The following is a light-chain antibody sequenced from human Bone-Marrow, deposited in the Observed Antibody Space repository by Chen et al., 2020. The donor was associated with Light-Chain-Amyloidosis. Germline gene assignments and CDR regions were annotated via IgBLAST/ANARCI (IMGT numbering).Light chain of an antibody. J-gene: IGLJ1*01. CDR1: SSDVGSDNH. V-gene: IGLV2-14*01. CDR2: EVT. Sequence: QSALTQPASVCGSPGQSITISCTGISSDVGSDNHVSWYQQHPDKAPKLMIYEVTNRPSWVPDRFSCSKSDNTASLTISGLQTEDEADYFCNSYTITNTLVFGSGTKVTVL. CDR3: NSYTITNTLV.